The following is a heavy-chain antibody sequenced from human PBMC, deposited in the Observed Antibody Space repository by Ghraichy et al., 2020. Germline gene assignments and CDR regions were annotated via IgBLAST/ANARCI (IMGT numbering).Heavy chain of an antibody. CDR2: IIPIFGTT. D-gene: IGHD3-22*01. Sequence: SVKVSCKASGGTFSSYAISWVRQAPGQGLEWMGEIIPIFGTTNYAQKFQGRVTITADEFHRTAYMELSSLRSEDTAVYYCARASIGYDSSGYFDSWGQGTLVTVSS. V-gene: IGHV1-69*13. J-gene: IGHJ4*02. CDR3: ARASIGYDSSGYFDS. CDR1: GGTFSSYA.